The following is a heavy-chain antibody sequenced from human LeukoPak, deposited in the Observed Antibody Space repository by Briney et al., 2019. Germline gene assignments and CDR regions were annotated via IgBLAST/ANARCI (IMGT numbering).Heavy chain of an antibody. CDR2: IYYSGST. CDR1: GGSISSSNFY. V-gene: IGHV4-39*07. CDR3: ARGPRVVLLWFGDPLGEPIWFDP. D-gene: IGHD3-10*01. Sequence: PSETLSLTCTVSGGSISSSNFYWGWIRQPPGKGLEWIGSIYYSGSTYYNPSLKSRVTISVDTSKNQFSLKLSSVTAADTAVYYCARGPRVVLLWFGDPLGEPIWFDPWGQGTLVTVSS. J-gene: IGHJ5*02.